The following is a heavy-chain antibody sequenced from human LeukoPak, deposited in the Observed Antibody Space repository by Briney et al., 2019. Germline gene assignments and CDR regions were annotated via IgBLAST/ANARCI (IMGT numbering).Heavy chain of an antibody. CDR1: GFSLSTSGVG. Sequence: SGPTLVKPTQTLTLTCTFSGFSLSTSGVGVGWIRQPPGKALEWPALIYWNDDKRYSPSLKSRLTITKDTSKNQVVLTMTNMDPVDTATYYCAHSSNGWLQLNFNYWGQGTLVTVSS. D-gene: IGHD5-24*01. CDR3: AHSSNGWLQLNFNY. J-gene: IGHJ4*02. V-gene: IGHV2-5*01. CDR2: IYWNDDK.